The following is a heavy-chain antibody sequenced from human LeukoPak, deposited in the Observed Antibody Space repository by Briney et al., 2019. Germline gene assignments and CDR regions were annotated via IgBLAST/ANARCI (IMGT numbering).Heavy chain of an antibody. V-gene: IGHV3-7*01. Sequence: PGGSLRLSCAASGFTFSSYWMSWVRQAPGKGLEWVANIKQDGSEKYYVDSVKGRFTISRDNAKNSLYLQMNSLRAEDTAVYYCARRHSSGWYNYYYYYMDVWGKGTTVTASS. J-gene: IGHJ6*03. CDR2: IKQDGSEK. D-gene: IGHD6-19*01. CDR3: ARRHSSGWYNYYYYYMDV. CDR1: GFTFSSYW.